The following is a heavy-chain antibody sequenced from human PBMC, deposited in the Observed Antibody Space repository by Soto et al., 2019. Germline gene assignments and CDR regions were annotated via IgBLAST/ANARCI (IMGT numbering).Heavy chain of an antibody. CDR1: GFTFSSYE. V-gene: IGHV3-48*03. CDR2: ITGSGNTI. Sequence: EVQLVESGGGLVQPGGSLRLSCAASGFTFSSYEMNWVRQAPGKGLEWVSYITGSGNTIYYADSVKGRFTISRDNAKNSIYLQMNRLRAEDTAVYYCARGGSYFDYGGQGTLVTVSS. J-gene: IGHJ4*02. D-gene: IGHD1-26*01. CDR3: ARGGSYFDY.